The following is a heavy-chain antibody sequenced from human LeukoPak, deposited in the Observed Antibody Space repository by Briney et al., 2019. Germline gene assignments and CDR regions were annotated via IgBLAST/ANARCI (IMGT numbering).Heavy chain of an antibody. J-gene: IGHJ4*02. V-gene: IGHV4-39*07. CDR3: ARGLYYGSGSYGY. CDR1: GGSISSRSYY. D-gene: IGHD3-10*01. CDR2: LYYSGST. Sequence: PSETLSLTCTVSGGSISSRSYYWGWIRQPPGKGLEWIGSLYYSGSTYYNPSLKSRVTISVDTSNNQFSLKLSSVTAADTAMYYCARGLYYGSGSYGYWGQGTLVTVSS.